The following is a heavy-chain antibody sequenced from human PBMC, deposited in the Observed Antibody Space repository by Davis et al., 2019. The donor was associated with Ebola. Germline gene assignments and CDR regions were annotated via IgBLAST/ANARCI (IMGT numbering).Heavy chain of an antibody. CDR1: GGSISSYY. CDR2: IYYSGST. CDR3: AREGLGAYGDYPLDY. D-gene: IGHD4-17*01. J-gene: IGHJ4*02. V-gene: IGHV4-59*01. Sequence: GSLRLSCTVSGGSISSYYWSWIRQPPGKGLEWIGYIYYSGSTNYNPSLKSRVTISVDTSKNQFSLKLSSVTDEDTAVYYCAREGLGAYGDYPLDYWGQGTLVTVSS.